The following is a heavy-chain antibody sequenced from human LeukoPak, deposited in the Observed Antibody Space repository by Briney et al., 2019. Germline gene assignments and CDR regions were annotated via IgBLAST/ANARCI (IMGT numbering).Heavy chain of an antibody. D-gene: IGHD6-19*01. Sequence: GGSLRLSCAASGFTFSSHAMSWARQAPGKGLEWVPAVSARGENTYYADSVKGRFTISRDNSRNTLYLQMNSLRAEDTAVYFCAKEKGVARSSGWHAFDIWGQGALVTVS. V-gene: IGHV3-23*01. CDR3: AKEKGVARSSGWHAFDI. CDR1: GFTFSSHA. J-gene: IGHJ3*02. CDR2: VSARGENT.